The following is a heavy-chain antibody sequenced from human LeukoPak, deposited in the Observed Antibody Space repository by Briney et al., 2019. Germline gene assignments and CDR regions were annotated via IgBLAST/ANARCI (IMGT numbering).Heavy chain of an antibody. V-gene: IGHV3-66*02. Sequence: AGGSLRLSCAASGFTVSGNYMSWVRQAPGKGLEWVSVIYGGGSIYYEDSVKGRFIISRDNSRNTLYLQMNSLRTEDTAVYYCARDAGGNWFDPWGQGTQVTVSS. D-gene: IGHD1-14*01. CDR2: IYGGGSI. CDR3: ARDAGGNWFDP. J-gene: IGHJ5*02. CDR1: GFTVSGNY.